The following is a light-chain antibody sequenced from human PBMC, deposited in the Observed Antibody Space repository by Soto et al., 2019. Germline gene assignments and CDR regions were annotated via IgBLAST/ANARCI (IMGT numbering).Light chain of an antibody. V-gene: IGKV3-15*01. J-gene: IGKJ1*01. CDR3: QQYSHWRT. CDR1: QSIDSD. CDR2: GAS. Sequence: EIMMTQSPANVSVFPGERATLSCRASQSIDSDLAWYQQKLGHVPRLLIYGASTRATGVPARFSGSGSGTEFTLTIISLQSDDFAVYYCQQYSHWRTFGPGTKVEIK.